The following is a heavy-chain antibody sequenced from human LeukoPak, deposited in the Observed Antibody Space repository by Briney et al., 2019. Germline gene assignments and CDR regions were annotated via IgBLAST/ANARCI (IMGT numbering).Heavy chain of an antibody. CDR1: GGSISSSYYY. CDR2: IYYSGST. CDR3: ARERTYYDSSGYSGWFDP. V-gene: IGHV4-39*02. J-gene: IGHJ5*02. D-gene: IGHD3-22*01. Sequence: SETLSLTCTVSGGSISSSYYYWGWIRQPPGKGLEWIGSIYYSGSTYYNPSLKSRVTISVDTSKNQFSLKLRSVTAADTAVYYCARERTYYDSSGYSGWFDPWGQGTLVTVSS.